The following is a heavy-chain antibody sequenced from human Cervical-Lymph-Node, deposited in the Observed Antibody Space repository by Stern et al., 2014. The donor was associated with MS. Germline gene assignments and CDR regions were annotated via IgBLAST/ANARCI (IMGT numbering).Heavy chain of an antibody. D-gene: IGHD1-14*01. V-gene: IGHV5-51*01. J-gene: IGHJ4*02. Sequence: MQLVQSGAELIRPGESLKISCKGSGFKFSIYWIAWVRQMPGKGLEWMGIIYPGDCETRCSPSFQGQVTMAADKSTSAAYLQWSSLNASDTAMYFCARQTTAWASDVWGQGTLVTVSS. CDR3: ARQTTAWASDV. CDR2: IYPGDCET. CDR1: GFKFSIYW.